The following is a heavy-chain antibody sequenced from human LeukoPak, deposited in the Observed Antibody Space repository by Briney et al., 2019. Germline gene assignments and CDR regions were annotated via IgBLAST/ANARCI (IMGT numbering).Heavy chain of an antibody. CDR2: IKQDGSEK. CDR1: GFTFSNYW. J-gene: IGHJ4*02. CDR3: AREARGGVDY. V-gene: IGHV3-7*01. Sequence: GGSLRLSCAASGFTFSNYWMTWVRQAPGKGLEWVANIKQDGSEKYYVDSVKGRFTISRDNAKNSLFLQMNSLRAEDTAVFFCAREARGGVDYWGQGTLVTVSP. D-gene: IGHD3-16*01.